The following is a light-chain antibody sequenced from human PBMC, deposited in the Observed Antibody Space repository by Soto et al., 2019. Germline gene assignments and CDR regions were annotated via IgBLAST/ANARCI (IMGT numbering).Light chain of an antibody. V-gene: IGKV3-20*01. J-gene: IGKJ1*01. CDR2: GAS. CDR3: QQYDSSPKS. Sequence: IVLTRSPGTVSLPPRKRATLSCLPSQSVSSSYLAWYQQKPGQAPRLLIYGASSRATGIPDRFSGSGSGSDFPLTISRLDPQACAVYYSQQYDSSPKSFGQGTKVDIK. CDR1: QSVSSSY.